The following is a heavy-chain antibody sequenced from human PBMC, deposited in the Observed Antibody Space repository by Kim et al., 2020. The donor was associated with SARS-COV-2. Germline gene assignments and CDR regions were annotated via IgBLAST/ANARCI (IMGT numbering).Heavy chain of an antibody. Sequence: SETLSLTCTVSGGSVSSGSYYWSWIRQPPGKGLEWIGYIYYSGSTNYNPSLKSRVTISVDTSKNQFSLKLSSVTAADTAVYYCARGLPTGSPTFDPWGQGTLVTVSS. CDR2: IYYSGST. CDR3: ARGLPTGSPTFDP. J-gene: IGHJ5*02. D-gene: IGHD2-8*02. CDR1: GGSVSSGSYY. V-gene: IGHV4-61*01.